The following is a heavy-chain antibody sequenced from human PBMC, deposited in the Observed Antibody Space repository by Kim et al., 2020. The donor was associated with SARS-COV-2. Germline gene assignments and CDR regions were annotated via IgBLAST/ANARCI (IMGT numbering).Heavy chain of an antibody. D-gene: IGHD5-18*01. CDR2: ITASGGMT. CDR3: VRGEKWHSYGSFDQ. J-gene: IGHJ1*01. V-gene: IGHV3-11*01. Sequence: GGSLRLSCAASGFTFSDYYMSWIRQAPGKGLEFISYITASGGMTNYADSAKGRFTISRDNAKNLVYLQLNSLRTEDTAVYYCVRGEKWHSYGSFDQWGQG. CDR1: GFTFSDYY.